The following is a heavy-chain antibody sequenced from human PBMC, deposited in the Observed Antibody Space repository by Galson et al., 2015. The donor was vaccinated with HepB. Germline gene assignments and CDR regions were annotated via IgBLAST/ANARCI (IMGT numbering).Heavy chain of an antibody. D-gene: IGHD3-10*01. CDR1: GFTFSGSA. CDR2: IRSKANSYAT. CDR3: TRHGSYGSGSQWRYNWFDP. J-gene: IGHJ5*02. V-gene: IGHV3-73*01. Sequence: SLRLSCAASGFTFSGSAMHWVRQASGKGLEWVGRIRSKANSYATAYAASVKGRFTISRDDSKNTAYLQMNSLKTEDTAVYYCTRHGSYGSGSQWRYNWFDPWGQGTLVTVSS.